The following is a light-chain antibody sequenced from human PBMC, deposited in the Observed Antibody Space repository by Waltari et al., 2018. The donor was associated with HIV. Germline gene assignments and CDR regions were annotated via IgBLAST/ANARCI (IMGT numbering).Light chain of an antibody. V-gene: IGKV3-15*01. Sequence: ETLMTQSPATVSASPGEGVTLFCRASQTVGANVAWYKQNLGQAPRLLIFAASTRATAIPDRLHGSGSGTDFTLTINGLQSEDFAVYFCQQYNRWPWTFGQGTRVEV. CDR2: AAS. J-gene: IGKJ1*01. CDR1: QTVGAN. CDR3: QQYNRWPWT.